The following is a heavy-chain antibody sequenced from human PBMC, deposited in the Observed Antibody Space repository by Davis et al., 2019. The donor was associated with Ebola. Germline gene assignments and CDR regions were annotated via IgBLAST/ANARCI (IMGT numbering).Heavy chain of an antibody. V-gene: IGHV3-64*04. CDR2: ISSNGGST. J-gene: IGHJ4*02. CDR1: GFTFSSYA. CDR3: ARGARRPYYFDY. Sequence: PGGSLRLSCAASGFTFSSYAMHWVRQAPGKGLEYVSAISSNGGSTYYADSVKGRFTISRDNSKNTLYLQMNSLRAEDTAVYYCARGARRPYYFDYWGQGTLVTVSS.